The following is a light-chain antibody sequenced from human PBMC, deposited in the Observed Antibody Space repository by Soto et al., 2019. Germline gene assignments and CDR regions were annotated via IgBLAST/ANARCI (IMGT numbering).Light chain of an antibody. CDR3: TSYSRGSTPVV. V-gene: IGLV2-14*01. J-gene: IGLJ2*01. CDR1: ITDVGDYDY. CDR2: EVS. Sequence: QSALTQPASVSGSPGQSITISCTGTITDVGDYDYVSWYQQHPGKAPKLIIYEVSDRPSGVSIRFSGSKSGNTASLTISGRQAEDEADYYCTSYSRGSTPVVFGGGTKLTVL.